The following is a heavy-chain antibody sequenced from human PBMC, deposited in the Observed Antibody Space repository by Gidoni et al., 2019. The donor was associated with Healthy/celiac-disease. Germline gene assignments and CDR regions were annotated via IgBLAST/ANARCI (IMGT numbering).Heavy chain of an antibody. CDR1: GFTFSSYS. D-gene: IGHD3-9*01. CDR2: ISSSSSYI. CDR3: ARVGYDILTGYYKYYFDY. J-gene: IGHJ4*02. Sequence: EVQLVESGGGLVKPGGSLRLSCAASGFTFSSYSMNWVRQAPGKGLEWVSSISSSSSYIYYADSVKGRFTISRDNAKNSLYLQMNSLRAEDTAVYYCARVGYDILTGYYKYYFDYWGQGTLVTVSS. V-gene: IGHV3-21*01.